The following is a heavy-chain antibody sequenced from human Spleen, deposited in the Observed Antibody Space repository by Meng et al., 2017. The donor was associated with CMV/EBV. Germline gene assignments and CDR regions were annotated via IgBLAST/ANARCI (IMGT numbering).Heavy chain of an antibody. V-gene: IGHV4-31*02. CDR2: IYYSRST. CDR3: ARRCSTVTTFDD. Sequence: VAAGSIRSACYYLTWLRPPPGKGLAWIGFIYYSRSTSYNPSLQSRVTTSVDTSNNKFSLTLSSAPAAPPAVYYFARRCSTVTTFDDWGQGTLVTVSS. CDR1: AGSIRSACYY. D-gene: IGHD4-11*01. J-gene: IGHJ4*02.